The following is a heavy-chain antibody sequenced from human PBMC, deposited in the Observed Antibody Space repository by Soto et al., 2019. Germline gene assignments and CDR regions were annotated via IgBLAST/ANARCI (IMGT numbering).Heavy chain of an antibody. CDR1: GGSSSSSSCY. Sequence: SETLSLTCTVSGGSSSSSSCYWGWIRQPPGKGLEWIGSIYYSGSTYYNPSLKSRVTISVDTSKNQFSLKLSSVTAADTAVYYCASPGSITMISNAFDIWGQGTMVTVSS. CDR2: IYYSGST. V-gene: IGHV4-39*01. CDR3: ASPGSITMISNAFDI. J-gene: IGHJ3*02. D-gene: IGHD3-22*01.